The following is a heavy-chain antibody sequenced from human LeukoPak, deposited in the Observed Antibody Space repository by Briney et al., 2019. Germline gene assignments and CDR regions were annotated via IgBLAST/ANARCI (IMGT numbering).Heavy chain of an antibody. V-gene: IGHV3-53*01. D-gene: IGHD3-10*01. CDR1: GFTVSSNY. CDR3: ARDYGSGSRGAPVGH. Sequence: GGSLRLSCAASGFTVSSNYMSWVRQAPGKGLEWVSVIYSGGSTYYADSVKGRFTISRDNSKNTLYLQMNSLRAEDTAVYYCARDYGSGSRGAPVGHWGQGTLVTVSS. CDR2: IYSGGST. J-gene: IGHJ4*02.